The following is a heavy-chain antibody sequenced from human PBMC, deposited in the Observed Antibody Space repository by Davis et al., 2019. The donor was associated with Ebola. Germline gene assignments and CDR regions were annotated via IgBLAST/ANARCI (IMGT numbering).Heavy chain of an antibody. V-gene: IGHV1-2*02. CDR3: ARDSGGYSVDY. CDR1: GYIFTGYY. Sequence: ASVKVSCKTSGYIFTGYYIHWVRQAPGQGLEWMGWVNPDNGFSYFARKFEGRVTMTGDTSINTVYVELSSLTSADTAIYYCARDSGGYSVDYWGQGTLVTVSS. D-gene: IGHD3-16*01. J-gene: IGHJ4*02. CDR2: VNPDNGFS.